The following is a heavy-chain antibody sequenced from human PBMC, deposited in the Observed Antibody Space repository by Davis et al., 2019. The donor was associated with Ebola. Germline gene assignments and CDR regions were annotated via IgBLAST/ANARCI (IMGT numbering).Heavy chain of an antibody. CDR1: GGTFSSYA. D-gene: IGHD3-9*01. J-gene: IGHJ6*02. V-gene: IGHV1-69*13. Sequence: SVKVSCKASGGTFSSYAISWVRQAPGQGLEWMGGIIPIFGSANYAQKFQGRVTITADESTTTAYMELSSLRSEDTAVYYCARDYYDILTGHGMDVWGQGTTVTVSS. CDR3: ARDYYDILTGHGMDV. CDR2: IIPIFGSA.